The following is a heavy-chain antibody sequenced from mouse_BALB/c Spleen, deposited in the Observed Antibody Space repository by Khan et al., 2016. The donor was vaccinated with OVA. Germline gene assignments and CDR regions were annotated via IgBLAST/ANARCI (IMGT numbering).Heavy chain of an antibody. Sequence: EVELVESGGGLVQPGGSLRLSCATSGFTFTDYYMSWVRQPPGKALEWLGFIRKKASGYTTAYSASVKGRFTISRDNSQRILYLQMNTLRAEDGATYYCARVDYGYGFAYWGQGTLVTVSA. D-gene: IGHD1-2*01. J-gene: IGHJ3*01. V-gene: IGHV7-3*02. CDR3: ARVDYGYGFAY. CDR2: IRKKASGYTT. CDR1: GFTFTDYY.